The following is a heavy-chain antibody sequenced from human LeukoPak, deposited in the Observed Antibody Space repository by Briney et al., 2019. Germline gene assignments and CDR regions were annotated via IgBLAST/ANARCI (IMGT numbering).Heavy chain of an antibody. CDR3: AKDGYDFWSAYQIDL. J-gene: IGHJ5*02. Sequence: GGSLRLSCAASGFTFSNYAMTWVPQAPGKGLEGVSAISGSDGSTYYSDSVTGRFTISRDNSKNTLYLQMTSLRPDDTAVYYCAKDGYDFWSAYQIDLWGQGTAVTVSS. CDR1: GFTFSNYA. V-gene: IGHV3-23*01. CDR2: ISGSDGST. D-gene: IGHD3-3*01.